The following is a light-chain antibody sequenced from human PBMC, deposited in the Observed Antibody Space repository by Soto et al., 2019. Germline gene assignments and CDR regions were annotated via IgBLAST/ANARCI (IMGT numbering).Light chain of an antibody. CDR3: SSHTSSGV. J-gene: IGLJ1*01. Sequence: QSALTQPASVSGSPGQSITISCTGTSSDVGGHKYVSWYQQPPGTAPKLMIYEVSNRPSGFSHRFSGTKSGNTASLFISGLQAEDEADYCCSSHTSSGVFGAGTKVTVL. CDR1: SSDVGGHKY. CDR2: EVS. V-gene: IGLV2-14*01.